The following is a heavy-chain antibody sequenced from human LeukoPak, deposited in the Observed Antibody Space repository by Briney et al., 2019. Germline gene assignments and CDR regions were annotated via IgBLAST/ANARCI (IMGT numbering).Heavy chain of an antibody. CDR3: ARETMDWISSDWSLDL. J-gene: IGHJ2*01. CDR2: IGAGDDT. D-gene: IGHD3-10*01. V-gene: IGHV3-13*01. Sequence: GGSLRLSCAASGFTFSRSDMHWVRQATGKGLEWVSAIGAGDDTYYADSVKGRFTISRENAKNSLYLQMNSLAAGDSAIYFCARETMDWISSDWSLDLWGRGTLVTVSS. CDR1: GFTFSRSD.